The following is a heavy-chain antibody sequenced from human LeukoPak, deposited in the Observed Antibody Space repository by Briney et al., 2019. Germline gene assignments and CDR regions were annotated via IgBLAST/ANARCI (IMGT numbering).Heavy chain of an antibody. CDR3: ARGRGPGWS. D-gene: IGHD3-10*01. CDR2: IYYSGST. V-gene: IGHV4-59*08. CDR1: GGSISSYY. Sequence: SETLSLTCTVSGGSISSYYWSWIRQPPGKGLEWIGYIYYSGSTYYNPSLKSRVTISVDTSKNQFSLKLSSVTAADTAVYYCARGRGPGWSWGQGTLVTVSS. J-gene: IGHJ4*02.